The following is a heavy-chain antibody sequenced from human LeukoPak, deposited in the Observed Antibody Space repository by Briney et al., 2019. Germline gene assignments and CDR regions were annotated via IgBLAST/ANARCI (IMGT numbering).Heavy chain of an antibody. CDR1: GFIFSSYA. D-gene: IGHD3-22*01. Sequence: GGSLRLSCAASGFIFSSYAMSWVRQAPGKGLEWVSAISGSGGSTYYADSVKGRFTISRDNSRNTLYLQMNSLRAEDTAVYYCARDPLDYYDSSGHYMGGFDYWGQGTLVTVSS. CDR3: ARDPLDYYDSSGHYMGGFDY. J-gene: IGHJ4*02. V-gene: IGHV3-23*01. CDR2: ISGSGGST.